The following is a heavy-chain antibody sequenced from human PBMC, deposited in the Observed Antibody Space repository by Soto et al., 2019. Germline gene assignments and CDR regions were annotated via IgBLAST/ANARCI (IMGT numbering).Heavy chain of an antibody. V-gene: IGHV1-18*01. D-gene: IGHD3-22*01. Sequence: ASVKVSCKASGYTFTSYGISWVRQAPGQGLEWMGWISAYNGNTNYAQKLQGRVTMTTDTSTSTAYMELRSLRSDDTAVYYCARVGEYYYDSSGPENTWGQGTLVTVSS. CDR3: ARVGEYYYDSSGPENT. CDR1: GYTFTSYG. J-gene: IGHJ4*02. CDR2: ISAYNGNT.